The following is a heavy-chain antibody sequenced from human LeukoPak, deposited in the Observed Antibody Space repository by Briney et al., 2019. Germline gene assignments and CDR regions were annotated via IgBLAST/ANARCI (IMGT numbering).Heavy chain of an antibody. J-gene: IGHJ4*02. CDR2: INHSGST. V-gene: IGHV4-34*01. Sequence: SETLSLTCAVYGGSFSGHYWTWIRQPPGKGLEWIGEINHSGSTTYNPSLNSRVTISVDTSKNQFSLKMSSVTAADTAVYYCARPRYGSGSLDSWGQGTLVTVSS. CDR1: GGSFSGHY. D-gene: IGHD3-10*01. CDR3: ARPRYGSGSLDS.